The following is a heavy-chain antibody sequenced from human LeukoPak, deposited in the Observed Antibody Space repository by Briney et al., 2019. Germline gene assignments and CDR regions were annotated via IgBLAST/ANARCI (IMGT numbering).Heavy chain of an antibody. CDR1: GFTFSSYW. CDR2: INSDGSST. D-gene: IGHD5-18*01. Sequence: GGSLRLSCASGFTFSSYWMHWVRQAPGKGLVWVSRINSDGSSTSYADSVKGRFTISRDNAKNTLYLQMNSLRAEDTAVYYCVSAMALKYFDYWGQGTLVTVSS. J-gene: IGHJ4*02. CDR3: VSAMALKYFDY. V-gene: IGHV3-74*01.